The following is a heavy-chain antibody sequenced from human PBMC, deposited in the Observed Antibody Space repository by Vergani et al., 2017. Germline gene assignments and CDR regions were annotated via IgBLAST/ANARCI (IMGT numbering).Heavy chain of an antibody. CDR2: IWYDGSNK. CDR3: AKEARRYKTTVVTHPNFDY. J-gene: IGHJ4*02. CDR1: GFTFSSYG. Sequence: QVQLVESGGGVVQPGRSLRLSCAASGFTFSSYGMHWVRQAPGKGLEWVAVIWYDGSNKYYADSVKGRFTISRDNSKNTLYLQMNSLRAEDTAVYYCAKEARRYKTTVVTHPNFDYWGQGTLVTVSS. D-gene: IGHD4-23*01. V-gene: IGHV3-33*06.